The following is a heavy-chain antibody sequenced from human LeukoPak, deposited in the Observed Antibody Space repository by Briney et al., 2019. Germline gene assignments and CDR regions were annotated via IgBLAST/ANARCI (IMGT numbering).Heavy chain of an antibody. D-gene: IGHD3-10*01. V-gene: IGHV4-59*01. Sequence: SETLSLTCTVSGGSISRYYWSWIRQPPGKGLEWIGYIYYSGSNNYNPSLKSRVTTSVATSKNQFSLKLSSVTAADTAVYYCARGIPYYYGSGIQNWFDPWGQGTLVTVSS. CDR3: ARGIPYYYGSGIQNWFDP. CDR2: IYYSGSN. CDR1: GGSISRYY. J-gene: IGHJ5*02.